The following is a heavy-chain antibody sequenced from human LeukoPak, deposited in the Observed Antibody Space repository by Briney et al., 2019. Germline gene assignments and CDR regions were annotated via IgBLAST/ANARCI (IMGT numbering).Heavy chain of an antibody. CDR1: GFTFSSYG. Sequence: GGSLRLSCAASGFTFSSYGMHWVRQAPGKGLEWVAFIRYDGSNKYYADSVKGRFTISRDNSKNTLYLQMNSLRAEDTAVYYCAKDIGAYYYDSSGYYFDYWGQGTLVTVSS. D-gene: IGHD3-22*01. V-gene: IGHV3-30*02. J-gene: IGHJ4*02. CDR3: AKDIGAYYYDSSGYYFDY. CDR2: IRYDGSNK.